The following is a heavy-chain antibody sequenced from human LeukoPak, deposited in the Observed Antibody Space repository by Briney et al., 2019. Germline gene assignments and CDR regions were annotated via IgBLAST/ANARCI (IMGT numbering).Heavy chain of an antibody. CDR2: INPNSGGT. V-gene: IGHV1-2*02. D-gene: IGHD3-10*01. Sequence: ASVKVSCKASGYTFTGYYMHWVRQAPGQGLEWMGWINPNSGGTNYAQKFQGRVTMTRDTSISTAYMELSRLRSDDTAVYYYARAHYYGSGSYYYYYYYGMDVWGQGTTVTVSS. CDR3: ARAHYYGSGSYYYYYYYGMDV. J-gene: IGHJ6*02. CDR1: GYTFTGYY.